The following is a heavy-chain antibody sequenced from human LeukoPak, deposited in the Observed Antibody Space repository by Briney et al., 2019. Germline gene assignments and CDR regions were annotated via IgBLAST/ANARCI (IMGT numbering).Heavy chain of an antibody. Sequence: SETLSLTCTVSGGSISSYYWNWIRQPPGKGLEWIGYIYYSGSTNYNPSLKSRVTISVDTSKNQFSLKLSSVTAADTAVYYCARVSYDSSGYYYQFDYWGQGILVTVSS. CDR2: IYYSGST. CDR3: ARVSYDSSGYYYQFDY. D-gene: IGHD3-22*01. CDR1: GGSISSYY. V-gene: IGHV4-59*01. J-gene: IGHJ4*02.